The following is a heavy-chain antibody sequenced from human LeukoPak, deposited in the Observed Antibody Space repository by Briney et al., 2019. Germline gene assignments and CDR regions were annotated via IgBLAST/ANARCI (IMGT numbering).Heavy chain of an antibody. V-gene: IGHV3-30*18. CDR2: ISYDGSNK. J-gene: IGHJ6*02. CDR3: AKDLWWEYCSSTSCYNYYYYGMDV. CDR1: GFTFSSYG. D-gene: IGHD2-2*02. Sequence: GGSLRLSCAASGFTFSSYGMHWVRQAPGKGLEWVAVISYDGSNKYYADSVKGRFTISRDNSKNTLYLQMNSLRAEDTAVYNCAKDLWWEYCSSTSCYNYYYYGMDVWGQGTTVTVSS.